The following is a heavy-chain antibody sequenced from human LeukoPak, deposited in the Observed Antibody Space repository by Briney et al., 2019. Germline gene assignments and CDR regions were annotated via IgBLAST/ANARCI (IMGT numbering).Heavy chain of an antibody. CDR3: AKVSDAFFTLPTDY. V-gene: IGHV3-23*01. Sequence: GGSLRLSCAASGFTFSSYVMSWVRQAPGKGLEWVSDISGSGGSTNYADSVKGLFTISRDNSKNTLYLQMNSLRAEDTAVYYCAKVSDAFFTLPTDYWGQGTLVTVSS. CDR1: GFTFSSYV. D-gene: IGHD3-16*01. J-gene: IGHJ4*02. CDR2: ISGSGGST.